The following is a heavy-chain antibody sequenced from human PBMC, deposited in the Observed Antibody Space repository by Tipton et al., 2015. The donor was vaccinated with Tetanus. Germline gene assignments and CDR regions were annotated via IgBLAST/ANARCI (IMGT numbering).Heavy chain of an antibody. Sequence: QLVQSGAEVKKPGESLKISCKGSGYSFTSYWTGWVRQMPGKGLEWMGIIYPGDSDTRYSPSFQGQVTISADKSISTAYLQWISLKASDTAMYYCARANWNDPYYYGMDVWGQGTTVTVSS. D-gene: IGHD1-1*01. CDR3: ARANWNDPYYYGMDV. CDR2: IYPGDSDT. CDR1: GYSFTSYW. V-gene: IGHV5-51*01. J-gene: IGHJ6*02.